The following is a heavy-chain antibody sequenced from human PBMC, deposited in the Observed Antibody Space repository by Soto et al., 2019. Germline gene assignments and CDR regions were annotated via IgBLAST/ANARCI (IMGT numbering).Heavy chain of an antibody. CDR3: AKDVGVGELWVHWFDL. CDR1: GFTFSSYG. D-gene: IGHD3-10*01. J-gene: IGHJ5*02. CDR2: ISFDGTNK. V-gene: IGHV3-30*18. Sequence: QVQLVESGGGVVQPGRYLRLSCAASGFTFSSYGMPWVRQAPGKGLEWVAVISFDGTNKYSADSVRGRFTISRDNSKNTLYLQMNSLRDEDTAVYYCAKDVGVGELWVHWFDLWGHGTLVTVSS.